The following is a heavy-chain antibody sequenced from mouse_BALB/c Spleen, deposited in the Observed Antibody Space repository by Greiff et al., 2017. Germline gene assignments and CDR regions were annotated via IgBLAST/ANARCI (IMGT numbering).Heavy chain of an antibody. D-gene: IGHD4-1*01. CDR2: IYPGDGDT. CDR1: GYAFSSSW. J-gene: IGHJ4*01. CDR3: ASIAVGYYAMDY. Sequence: QVQLQQSGPELVKPGASVKISCKASGYAFSSSWMNWVKQRPGQGLEWIGRIYPGDGDTNYNGKFKGKATLTADKSSSTAYMQLSSLTSVDSAVYFCASIAVGYYAMDYWGQGTSVTVSS. V-gene: IGHV1-82*01.